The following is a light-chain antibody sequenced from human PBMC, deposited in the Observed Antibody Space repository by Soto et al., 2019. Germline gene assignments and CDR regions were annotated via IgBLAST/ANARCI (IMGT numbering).Light chain of an antibody. CDR1: SSNIGAGYD. Sequence: QLVLTQPPSVFGAPGQRVTISCTGSSSNIGAGYDVHWYQQLPRTAPKLLIYGNTNRPSGVPERFSGFKSGTSASLAITGLQAEDEADYYCQSYDSSLSGSVFGGGTKVTVL. V-gene: IGLV1-40*01. J-gene: IGLJ3*02. CDR2: GNT. CDR3: QSYDSSLSGSV.